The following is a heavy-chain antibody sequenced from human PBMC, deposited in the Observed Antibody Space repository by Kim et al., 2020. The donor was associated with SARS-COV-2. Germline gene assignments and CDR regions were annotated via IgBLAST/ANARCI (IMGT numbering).Heavy chain of an antibody. CDR3: ARPAAAYSSSSRDACDI. Sequence: LKSRVTIPVDTSQNQFSLKLSSVTAADTAVYYCARPAAAYSSSSRDACDIWGQGTMVTVSS. J-gene: IGHJ3*02. D-gene: IGHD6-6*01. V-gene: IGHV4-39*01.